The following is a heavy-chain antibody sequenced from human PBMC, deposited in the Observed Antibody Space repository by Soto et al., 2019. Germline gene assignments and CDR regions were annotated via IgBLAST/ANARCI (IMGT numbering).Heavy chain of an antibody. CDR1: GFTFDDYA. D-gene: IGHD3-3*01. Sequence: EVQLVESGGGLVQPGRSLRLSCAASGFTFDDYAMHWVRQAPGKGLEWVSGISWNSGSIGYADSVKGRFTISRDNAKNSLYLQMNSLRAEDTALYYCAKGGYFWSGYSFDYWGQGTLVTVSS. CDR2: ISWNSGSI. V-gene: IGHV3-9*01. CDR3: AKGGYFWSGYSFDY. J-gene: IGHJ4*02.